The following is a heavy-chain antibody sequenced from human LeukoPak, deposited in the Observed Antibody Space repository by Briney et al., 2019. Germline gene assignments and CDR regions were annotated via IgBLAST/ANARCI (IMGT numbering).Heavy chain of an antibody. CDR1: GFTFSDYL. CDR3: SRGSGWLSVY. V-gene: IGHV3-49*03. J-gene: IGHJ4*02. Sequence: AGGSLRLSCTASGFTFSDYLMSWFRQAPGKGLEWIGFISGGTTEYAASVKGRFTISRDDSTSIAYLQMNSLTTEDTAVYYCSRGSGWLSVYWGQGTLVTVSS. CDR2: ISGGTT. D-gene: IGHD6-19*01.